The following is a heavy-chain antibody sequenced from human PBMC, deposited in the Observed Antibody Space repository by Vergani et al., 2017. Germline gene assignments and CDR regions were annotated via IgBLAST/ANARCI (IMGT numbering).Heavy chain of an antibody. CDR3: ARDYPSTYYDFWSGQYYNWFDP. J-gene: IGHJ5*02. CDR2: IIPIFGTA. Sequence: QVQLVQSGAEVKKPGSSVKVSCKASGGTFSSYAISWVRQAPGQGLEWMGGIIPIFGTANYAQKFQGRVTITADESTSTAYMELSSLRAEDTAVYYCARDYPSTYYDFWSGQYYNWFDPWGQGTLVTVSS. V-gene: IGHV1-69*01. CDR1: GGTFSSYA. D-gene: IGHD3-3*01.